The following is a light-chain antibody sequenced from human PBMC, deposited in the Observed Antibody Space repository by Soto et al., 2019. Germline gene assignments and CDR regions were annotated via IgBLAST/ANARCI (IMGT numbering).Light chain of an antibody. V-gene: IGKV1-5*01. CDR3: QQCNRYPNT. J-gene: IGKJ5*01. Sequence: DIQMTQSPSTLSASVGDIVTITCLASQSISSWLAWYQQKPGKAPKLLIYAASSLQSGVPSRFRGSGSGTEFTLTITSLQPDDSETYYCQQCNRYPNTFGQGTRLEIK. CDR2: AAS. CDR1: QSISSW.